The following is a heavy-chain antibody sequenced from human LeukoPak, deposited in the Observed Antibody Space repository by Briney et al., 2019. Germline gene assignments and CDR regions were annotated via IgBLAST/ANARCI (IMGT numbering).Heavy chain of an antibody. J-gene: IGHJ4*02. CDR1: GFTFSSYA. CDR3: AKWGAYYYGSGTSSELDY. CDR2: VSGSGGST. D-gene: IGHD3-10*01. Sequence: GGSLRLSCAASGFTFSSYAMSWVRQAPGKGLEWVSAVSGSGGSTYYADSVKGRFTISRDNFKNTLHLQMNRLRDAETAVYYCAKWGAYYYGSGTSSELDYWGQGTLVTVSS. V-gene: IGHV3-23*01.